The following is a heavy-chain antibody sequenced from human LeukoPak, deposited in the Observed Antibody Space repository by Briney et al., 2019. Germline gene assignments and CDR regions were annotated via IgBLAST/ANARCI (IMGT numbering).Heavy chain of an antibody. V-gene: IGHV3-23*01. D-gene: IGHD3-3*01. J-gene: IGHJ4*02. CDR2: ISGSGGSA. CDR1: GFTFSNYA. Sequence: PGGSLRLSCAASGFTFSNYAMTWVRQAPGKGLEWVSAISGSGGSAYYADSVRGRFTISRDNSKNTLYLQMKSLRVADTAVYYCAKRRDFWSGYNDYWGQGTLVTVSS. CDR3: AKRRDFWSGYNDY.